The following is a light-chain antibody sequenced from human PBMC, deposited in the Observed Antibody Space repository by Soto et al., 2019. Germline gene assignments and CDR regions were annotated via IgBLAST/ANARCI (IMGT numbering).Light chain of an antibody. CDR3: RSYTTSSTMI. V-gene: IGLV2-14*01. CDR2: EVS. J-gene: IGLJ2*01. CDR1: SSDVGGYIY. Sequence: QSALTQPASVSGSPGQSITISCTGTSSDVGGYIYVSWYQQHPGKAPKLMIYEVSDRPSGVSNRFSGSKSGDTASLTISGLQAEDEAYYYCRSYTTSSTMIFGGGTKLTVL.